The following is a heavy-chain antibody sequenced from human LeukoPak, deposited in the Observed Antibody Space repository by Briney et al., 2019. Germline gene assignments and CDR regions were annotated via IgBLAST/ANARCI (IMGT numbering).Heavy chain of an antibody. Sequence: PGGSLRLSCAASGFTFSSYGMHWVSQAPGKGLEWVAFIPYDGSKKYYADSVKGRFTISRDNSKNTLYLQMNSLRAEDTAVYYCAKVPGVLISTRGAFDIWGQGTMVTVSS. CDR1: GFTFSSYG. D-gene: IGHD2-15*01. J-gene: IGHJ3*02. CDR2: IPYDGSKK. CDR3: AKVPGVLISTRGAFDI. V-gene: IGHV3-30*02.